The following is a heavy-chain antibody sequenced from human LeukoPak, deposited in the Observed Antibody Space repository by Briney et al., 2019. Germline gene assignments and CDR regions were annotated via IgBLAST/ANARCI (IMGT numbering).Heavy chain of an antibody. J-gene: IGHJ4*02. CDR2: ISAYNGNT. CDR3: ARGVFGVVITFDY. Sequence: ASVKVSCKASGYTFTSYGISWVRQAPGQGLEWMGWISAYNGNTNYAQKFQGRVTKTRNTSISTAYMELSSLRSEDTAVYYCARGVFGVVITFDYWGQGTLVTVSS. D-gene: IGHD3-3*01. CDR1: GYTFTSYG. V-gene: IGHV1-18*01.